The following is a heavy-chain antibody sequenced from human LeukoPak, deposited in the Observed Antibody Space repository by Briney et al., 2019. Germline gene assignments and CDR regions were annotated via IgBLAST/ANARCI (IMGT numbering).Heavy chain of an antibody. V-gene: IGHV1-18*01. D-gene: IGHD6-13*01. J-gene: IGHJ4*02. CDR3: ARGSSYTSSWHEDY. Sequence: ASVKVSCKTSGYSFNKFGVTWVRQVPGQGLEWMGWISADDRYTNYAQNLQGRVTLTRDTSTTTAHLELRGLQSDDTAIYYCARGSSYTSSWHEDYWGQGTLVTVSS. CDR2: ISADDRYT. CDR1: GYSFNKFG.